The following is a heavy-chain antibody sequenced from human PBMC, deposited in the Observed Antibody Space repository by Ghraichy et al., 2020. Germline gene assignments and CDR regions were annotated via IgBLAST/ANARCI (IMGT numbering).Heavy chain of an antibody. V-gene: IGHV4-34*01. J-gene: IGHJ5*02. CDR1: GGSFSGYY. CDR2: INHSGST. CDR3: ASVSNWFVP. D-gene: IGHD2-8*01. Sequence: SETLSLTCAVYGGSFSGYYWSWIRQPPGKGLEWIGEINHSGSTDYNPSLKSRVTISVDTSKNQFSLKLSSVTAADTAVYYCASVSNWFVPWGQGTLVTVSS.